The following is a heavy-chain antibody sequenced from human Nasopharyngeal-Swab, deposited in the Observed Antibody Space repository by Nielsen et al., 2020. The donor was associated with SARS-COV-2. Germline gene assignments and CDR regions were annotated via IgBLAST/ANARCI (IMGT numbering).Heavy chain of an antibody. Sequence: SETLSLTCAVSGGSISSYYWSWIRQPPGKGLEWIGYIYYSGSTNYNPSLKSRVTISVDTSKNQFSLKLSSVTAADTAVYYCARVSRHNWFDPWGQGTLVTVSS. CDR3: ARVSRHNWFDP. J-gene: IGHJ5*02. CDR2: IYYSGST. V-gene: IGHV4-59*12. CDR1: GGSISSYY.